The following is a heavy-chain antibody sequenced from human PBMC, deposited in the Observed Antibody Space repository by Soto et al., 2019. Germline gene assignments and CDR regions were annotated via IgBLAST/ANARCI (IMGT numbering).Heavy chain of an antibody. V-gene: IGHV3-23*01. D-gene: IGHD3-22*01. CDR3: APMTIIVVGAISEYFQP. Sequence: PGGSLRLSCAASGFIFSNYGMSWVRQAPGKGLEWVSAITNNGDNKYYADSVKGRFTISRDNSKNTLYLQMNSLRAEDTAVYYFAPMTIIVVGAISEYFQPGGQGTLVTSPQ. J-gene: IGHJ1*01. CDR2: ITNNGDNK. CDR1: GFIFSNYG.